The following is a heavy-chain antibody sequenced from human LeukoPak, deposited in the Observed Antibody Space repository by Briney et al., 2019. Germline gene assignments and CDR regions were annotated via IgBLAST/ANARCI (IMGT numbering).Heavy chain of an antibody. V-gene: IGHV4-39*01. J-gene: IGHJ4*02. CDR1: SVSISSRNYY. Sequence: KPSETLSLTCTVSSVSISSRNYYWGWIRQPPGKGLVWIGRFYYGGSTQYSPSLKSRVTISVDTSKNQFSLKVSSVTAGEPAVYYXXXHKFGSDWSPFDFWGQGTLVTVSS. CDR3: XXHKFGSDWSPFDF. D-gene: IGHD6-19*01. CDR2: FYYGGST.